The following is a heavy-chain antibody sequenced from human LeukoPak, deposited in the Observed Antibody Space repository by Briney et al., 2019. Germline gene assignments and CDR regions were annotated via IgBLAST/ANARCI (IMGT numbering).Heavy chain of an antibody. J-gene: IGHJ4*02. CDR3: AKEAAAGFFDY. CDR1: GFTFDDYA. CDR2: ISWNSGSI. V-gene: IGHV3-9*01. Sequence: GGSLRLSCAASGFTFDDYAMHWVRQAPGKGLEWVSGISWNSGSIGYADSVKGRFTISRDDAKNSLYLQMNSLRAEDTALYYCAKEAAAGFFDYWGQGTLVTVSS. D-gene: IGHD6-13*01.